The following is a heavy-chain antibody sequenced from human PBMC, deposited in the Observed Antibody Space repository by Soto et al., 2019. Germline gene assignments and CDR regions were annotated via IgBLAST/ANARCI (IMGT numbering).Heavy chain of an antibody. Sequence: PGGSLRLSCAASGFTFSNAWMNWVRQAPGKGLEWVGRIKSKTDGGTTDYAAPVKGRFTISRDDSKNTLYLQMNSLKTEDTAVYYCTTDFTEELPDYYYYGMDVWGQGTTVTVSS. CDR2: IKSKTDGGTT. CDR1: GFTFSNAW. D-gene: IGHD1-26*01. V-gene: IGHV3-15*07. J-gene: IGHJ6*02. CDR3: TTDFTEELPDYYYYGMDV.